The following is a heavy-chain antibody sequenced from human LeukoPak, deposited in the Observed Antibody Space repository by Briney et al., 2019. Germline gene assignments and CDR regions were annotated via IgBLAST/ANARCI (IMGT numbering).Heavy chain of an antibody. D-gene: IGHD2-15*01. Sequence: PSETLSLTCAVYGGSFSGYYWSWIRQPPGKGLEWIGEINHSGSTNYNPSLKSRVTISVDTSKSQFSLKLSSVTAADTAVYYCARAPHCSGGSCYRYYYYYYGMDVWGQGTTVTVSS. CDR1: GGSFSGYY. J-gene: IGHJ6*02. CDR3: ARAPHCSGGSCYRYYYYYYGMDV. V-gene: IGHV4-34*01. CDR2: INHSGST.